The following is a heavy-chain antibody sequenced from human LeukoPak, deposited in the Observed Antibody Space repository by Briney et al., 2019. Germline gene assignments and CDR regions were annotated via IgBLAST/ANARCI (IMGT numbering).Heavy chain of an antibody. CDR3: ARDRLRWPKIDY. CDR1: GGSISSYY. CDR2: ISTSGST. J-gene: IGHJ4*02. Sequence: SETLSLTCTVSGGSISSYYWSWIRQPAGKGLESIGHISTSGSTNYNPSLKSRVTMSVDTSKNQFSLKLNSVTAADTAVYYCARDRLRWPKIDYWGQGTLVTVSS. V-gene: IGHV4-4*07. D-gene: IGHD4-23*01.